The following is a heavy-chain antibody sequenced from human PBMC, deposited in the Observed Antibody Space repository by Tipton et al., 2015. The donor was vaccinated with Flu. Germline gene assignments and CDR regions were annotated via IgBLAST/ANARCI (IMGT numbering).Heavy chain of an antibody. D-gene: IGHD1-26*01. CDR2: IYTSGSV. V-gene: IGHV4-4*08. Sequence: TLSLTCTVSGGSISSYYWSWIRQPPGKGLEWIGYIYTSGSVNYNPSLKSRVTISVDTSKNQFSLKLSSVTAADTAVYYCAGNLGYYGHWGQGTLVTVSS. J-gene: IGHJ4*02. CDR3: AGNLGYYGH. CDR1: GGSISSYY.